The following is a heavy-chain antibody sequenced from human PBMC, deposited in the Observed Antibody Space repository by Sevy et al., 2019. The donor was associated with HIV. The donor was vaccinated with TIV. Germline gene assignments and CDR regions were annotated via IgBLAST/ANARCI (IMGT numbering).Heavy chain of an antibody. Sequence: SETLSLTCAVSDYSISSGYYWGWIRQPPGKGLEWIGSIYHSGSTYYNPSLKSRVTISVDTSKNQFSLKLSSVTAADTAVYYCARLPSLHHFDYWGQGTLVTVSS. CDR3: ARLPSLHHFDY. V-gene: IGHV4-38-2*01. CDR1: DYSISSGYY. CDR2: IYHSGST. J-gene: IGHJ4*02.